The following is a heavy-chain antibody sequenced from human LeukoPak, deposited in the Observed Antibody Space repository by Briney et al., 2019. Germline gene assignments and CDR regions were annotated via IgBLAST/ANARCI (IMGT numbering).Heavy chain of an antibody. Sequence: ASVKVSCKASENTFTGYYMHWVRQAPGQGLEWMGWINPNSGGTNYAQKFQGRVTMTRDTSISTAYMELNRLTSDDTAVYYCARDGSGSQPGLLWGQGTLVTVSS. CDR2: INPNSGGT. V-gene: IGHV1-2*02. J-gene: IGHJ4*02. CDR1: ENTFTGYY. CDR3: ARDGSGSQPGLL. D-gene: IGHD1-26*01.